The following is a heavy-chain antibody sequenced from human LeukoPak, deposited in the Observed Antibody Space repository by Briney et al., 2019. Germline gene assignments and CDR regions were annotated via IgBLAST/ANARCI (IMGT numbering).Heavy chain of an antibody. V-gene: IGHV1-69*05. Sequence: GSSVKVSCKASGGTFSSYAISWVRQAPGQGLEWMGGIIPIFGTANYAQKFQGRVTITTDESTSTAYMELSSLRSEDTAVYYCARVPPEFGGEADIVVVPAARDYYYYYYMDVWGKGTTVTVSS. CDR3: ARVPPEFGGEADIVVVPAARDYYYYYYMDV. D-gene: IGHD2-2*01. CDR1: GGTFSSYA. J-gene: IGHJ6*03. CDR2: IIPIFGTA.